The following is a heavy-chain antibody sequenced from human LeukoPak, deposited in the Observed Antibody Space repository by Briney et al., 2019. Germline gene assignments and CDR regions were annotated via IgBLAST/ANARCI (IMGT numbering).Heavy chain of an antibody. D-gene: IGHD3-10*01. V-gene: IGHV4-39*07. Sequence: SETLSLTCSVSGGSIGDSYYCWGWIRQSPGKGLEWIGTVFYSGTTQNNPSLKSRVTISVDKSKNQFSLKLSSVTAADTAVYYCAREPYGSGSYEANWFDPWGQGTLVTVSS. CDR2: VFYSGTT. CDR1: GGSIGDSYYC. J-gene: IGHJ5*02. CDR3: AREPYGSGSYEANWFDP.